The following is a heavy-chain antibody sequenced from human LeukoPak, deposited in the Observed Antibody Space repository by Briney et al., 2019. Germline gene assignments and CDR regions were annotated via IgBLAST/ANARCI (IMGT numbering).Heavy chain of an antibody. CDR2: IIPIFGTA. D-gene: IGHD3-10*01. J-gene: IGHJ5*02. Sequence: GASVKVSCKASGGTFSSYAISWVRQAPGQGLEWMGGIIPIFGTANYAQKFQGRVTITADKSTSTAYMELSSLGSEDTAVYYCASSPDMVRGVIDPWGQGTLVTVSS. CDR3: ASSPDMVRGVIDP. V-gene: IGHV1-69*06. CDR1: GGTFSSYA.